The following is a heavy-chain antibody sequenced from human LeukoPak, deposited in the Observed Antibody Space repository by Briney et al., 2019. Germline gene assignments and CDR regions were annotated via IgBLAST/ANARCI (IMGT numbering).Heavy chain of an antibody. CDR3: ARDGDYYGMDV. J-gene: IGHJ6*02. Sequence: GASVKVSCKASGYTFTSYGISWVRQAPGQGLEWMGWISAYNGNTNYAQKLQGRVTMTRDTSTSTVYMELSSLRSEDTAVYYCARDGDYYGMDVWGQGTTVTVSS. CDR1: GYTFTSYG. V-gene: IGHV1-18*01. CDR2: ISAYNGNT.